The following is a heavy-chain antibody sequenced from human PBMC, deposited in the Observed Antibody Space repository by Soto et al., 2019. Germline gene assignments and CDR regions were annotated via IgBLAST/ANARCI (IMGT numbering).Heavy chain of an antibody. CDR2: IISIFGTA. Sequence: QVQLVQSGAEVKKPGSSVKVSCKASGGTFSSYAISWVRQAPGQGLEWMGGIISIFGTANYAQKFQGRVTITADESTSTAYMELSSLRSEDTAVYYCARDQLSGSYSDWGVVDYGGQGTLVTVAS. J-gene: IGHJ4*02. CDR1: GGTFSSYA. CDR3: ARDQLSGSYSDWGVVDY. V-gene: IGHV1-69*12. D-gene: IGHD1-26*01.